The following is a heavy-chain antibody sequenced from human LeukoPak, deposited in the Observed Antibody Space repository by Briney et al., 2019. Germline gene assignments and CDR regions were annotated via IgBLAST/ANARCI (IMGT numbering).Heavy chain of an antibody. D-gene: IGHD5-12*01. J-gene: IGHJ4*02. CDR2: ISGSGGST. Sequence: GGSLRLSCAASGFTFSSYAMSWVRQAPGKGLEWVSAISGSGGSTYYADSVKGRFTISRDNSKNTLYLQMNSLRAEDTAVYYCAMADIVATISQDWGQGTLVTVSP. CDR1: GFTFSSYA. CDR3: AMADIVATISQD. V-gene: IGHV3-23*01.